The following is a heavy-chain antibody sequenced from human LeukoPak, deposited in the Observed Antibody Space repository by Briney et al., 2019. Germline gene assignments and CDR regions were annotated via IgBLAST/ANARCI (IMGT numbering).Heavy chain of an antibody. Sequence: PSETLSLTCAVSGGSISSYYWSWIRQPAGRGLEWIGRIDTSGSTYYNPSLKSRVTMSVDTPKNQFSLKLSSVTAADTAVYYCARDREDDFWRDYSYYYMDVWGRGTKVTVSS. V-gene: IGHV4-4*07. CDR1: GGSISSYY. CDR2: IDTSGST. J-gene: IGHJ6*03. CDR3: ARDREDDFWRDYSYYYMDV. D-gene: IGHD3-3*01.